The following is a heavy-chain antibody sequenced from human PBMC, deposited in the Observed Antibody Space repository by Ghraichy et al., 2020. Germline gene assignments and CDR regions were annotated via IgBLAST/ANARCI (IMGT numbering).Heavy chain of an antibody. D-gene: IGHD3-10*01. J-gene: IGHJ6*02. Sequence: SETLSLTCTVSGGSVSSGSYYWSWIRQPPGKGLEWIGYIYYSGSTNYNPSLKSRVTISVDTSKNQFSLKLSSVTAADTAVYYCARGFGDYSYYGMDVWGQGTTVTVS. CDR1: GGSVSSGSYY. V-gene: IGHV4-61*01. CDR2: IYYSGST. CDR3: ARGFGDYSYYGMDV.